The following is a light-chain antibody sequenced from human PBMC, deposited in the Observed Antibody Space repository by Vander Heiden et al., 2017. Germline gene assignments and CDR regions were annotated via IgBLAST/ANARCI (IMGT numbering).Light chain of an antibody. CDR2: SKN. J-gene: IGLJ3*02. CDR1: SSNIGSNT. Sequence: QSVLPQPPSASGTPGQSVTISCSGSSSNIGSNTVNWYQQLPGTAPKLLIYSKNQRPSGVPDRFSGSKSGTSASLAISGLQSEDEADYYCAAWDDSLNGWVFGGGTKLTVL. CDR3: AAWDDSLNGWV. V-gene: IGLV1-44*01.